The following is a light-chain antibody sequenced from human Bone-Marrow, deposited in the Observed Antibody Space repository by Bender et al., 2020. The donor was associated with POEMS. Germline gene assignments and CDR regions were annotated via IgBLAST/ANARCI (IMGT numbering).Light chain of an antibody. V-gene: IGLV1-44*01. CDR2: SNY. CDR1: SSNIGINS. CDR3: SSWDDSLSGWV. J-gene: IGLJ3*02. Sequence: HSVLTQPASASGTPGQRVTISCSGNSSNIGINSVYWYQQLPGTAPRLVVYSNYQRPSGVPARFSGSKSGTSASLAISDIQSEDEGDYYCSSWDDSLSGWVFGGGTKLTVL.